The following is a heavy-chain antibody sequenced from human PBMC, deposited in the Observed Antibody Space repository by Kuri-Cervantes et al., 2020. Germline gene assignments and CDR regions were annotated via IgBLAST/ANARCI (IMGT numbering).Heavy chain of an antibody. Sequence: ASVKVSCKASGYTFTGYYMIWVRQAPGQGLEWMGWINPNSGDTNYVQKFQGRVTMTRDTSISTAYMELSRLRSDDTAVYYCARDFRLRLGELSLFGYWGQGTLVTVSS. CDR1: GYTFTGYY. V-gene: IGHV1-2*02. CDR3: ARDFRLRLGELSLFGY. J-gene: IGHJ4*02. D-gene: IGHD3-16*02. CDR2: INPNSGDT.